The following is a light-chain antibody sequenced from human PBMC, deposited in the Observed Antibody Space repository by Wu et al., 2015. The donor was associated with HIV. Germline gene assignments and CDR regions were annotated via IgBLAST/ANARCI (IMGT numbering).Light chain of an antibody. Sequence: TLSCRASQSVTSGNLAWYQQRPGQAPRLLIYGASSRATGIPDRFSGSGSGTDFTLTISTLKSEDFAVYYCQHYGSSQWTFGQGTRVEI. CDR1: QSVTSGN. V-gene: IGKV3-20*01. CDR2: GAS. J-gene: IGKJ1*01. CDR3: QHYGSSQWT.